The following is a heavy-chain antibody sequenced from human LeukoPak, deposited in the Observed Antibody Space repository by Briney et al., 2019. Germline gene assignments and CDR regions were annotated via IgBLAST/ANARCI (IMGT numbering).Heavy chain of an antibody. CDR2: LNWNGDTT. CDR3: ARGGVSVGGNFDY. V-gene: IGHV3-20*04. D-gene: IGHD4-23*01. J-gene: IGHJ4*02. Sequence: GGSLRLSCTASGFTFDDYGMSWVRQAPGKGLEWVSGLNWNGDTTDYADSVKGRFTISRDNAKNSLYLQMTSLRAEDTALYYCARGGVSVGGNFDYWGQGTLVTVSS. CDR1: GFTFDDYG.